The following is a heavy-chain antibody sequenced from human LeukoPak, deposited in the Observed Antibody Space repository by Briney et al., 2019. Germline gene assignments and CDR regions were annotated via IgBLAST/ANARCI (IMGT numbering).Heavy chain of an antibody. Sequence: GGSLRLSCAASGFTFSSYGMHWVRQAPGKGLEWVAFIRYDGSNKYYADSVKGRFTISRDNSKNTLYLQMNSLRAEDTAVYYCASVGYYGSGSYYMDVWGKGTTVTVSS. CDR3: ASVGYYGSGSYYMDV. J-gene: IGHJ6*03. V-gene: IGHV3-30*02. CDR2: IRYDGSNK. CDR1: GFTFSSYG. D-gene: IGHD3-10*01.